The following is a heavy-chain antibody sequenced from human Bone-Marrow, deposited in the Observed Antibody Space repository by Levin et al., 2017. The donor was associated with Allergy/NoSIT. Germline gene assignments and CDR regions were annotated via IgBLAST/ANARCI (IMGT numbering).Heavy chain of an antibody. CDR3: ARGNQLLWPLNWYFDV. D-gene: IGHD3-10*01. J-gene: IGHJ2*01. CDR2: LSFTRNYI. V-gene: IGHV3-21*01. Sequence: PGGSLRLSCAASGFSFDNYDVHWVRQAPGKGLEWVSSLSFTRNYIYYSASVKGRFTISKDTDKNSVSLQMNSLRAEDTAVYYCARGNQLLWPLNWYFDVWGRGTLVTVSS. CDR1: GFSFDNYD.